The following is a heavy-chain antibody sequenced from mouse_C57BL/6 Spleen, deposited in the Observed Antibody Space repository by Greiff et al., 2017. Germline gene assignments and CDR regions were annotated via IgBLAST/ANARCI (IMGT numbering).Heavy chain of an antibody. D-gene: IGHD3-1*01. CDR1: GFTFSSYA. CDR2: ISSGGDYI. J-gene: IGHJ1*03. CDR3: TRGVRSGWYFDV. V-gene: IGHV5-9-1*02. Sequence: EVMLVESGEGLVKPGGSLKLSCAASGFTFSSYAMSWVRQTPEKRLEWVAYISSGGDYIYYADTVKGRFTISRDNARNTLYLQMSSLKSEDTAMYYCTRGVRSGWYFDVWGTGTTVTVSS.